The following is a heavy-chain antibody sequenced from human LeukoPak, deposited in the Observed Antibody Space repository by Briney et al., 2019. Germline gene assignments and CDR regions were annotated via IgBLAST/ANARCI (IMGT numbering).Heavy chain of an antibody. J-gene: IGHJ4*02. CDR1: GGSISSYY. CDR3: ARSYGSGSYFDY. D-gene: IGHD3-10*01. CDR2: IYYKGST. V-gene: IGHV4-59*01. Sequence: SETLSLTCTVSGGSISSYYWSWIRQSSGKGLEWIGYIYYKGSTNYNPSLKSRVTMSVDTSKNQFSLKLSSVTAADTAVYYCARSYGSGSYFDYWGQGTLVTVSS.